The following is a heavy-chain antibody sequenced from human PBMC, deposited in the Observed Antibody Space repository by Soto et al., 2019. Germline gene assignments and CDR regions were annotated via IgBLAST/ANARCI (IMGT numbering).Heavy chain of an antibody. D-gene: IGHD5-18*01. V-gene: IGHV1-3*01. CDR1: GYTFTSYA. CDR2: INAGNGNT. Sequence: ASVKVSCKASGYTFTSYAMHWVRQAPGQRLEWMGWINAGNGNTKYSQKFQGRVTITRDTSASTAYMELSSLRSEDTAVYYCARDPGYSYGYPEYFQHWGQGTLVTAPQ. CDR3: ARDPGYSYGYPEYFQH. J-gene: IGHJ1*01.